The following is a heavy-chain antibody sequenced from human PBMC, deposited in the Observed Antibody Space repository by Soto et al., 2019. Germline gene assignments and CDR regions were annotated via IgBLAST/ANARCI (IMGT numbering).Heavy chain of an antibody. CDR3: ARLELLPY. Sequence: SETLSITCAVSGGSISSGGYSWSWIRQPPGKGLEWIGYIYHSGSAYYNPSLKSRLTISVDRSKNQFSLKLSSVTAADTAVYYCARLELLPYWGQGTLVTVSS. CDR2: IYHSGSA. D-gene: IGHD1-7*01. J-gene: IGHJ4*02. CDR1: GGSISSGGYS. V-gene: IGHV4-30-2*01.